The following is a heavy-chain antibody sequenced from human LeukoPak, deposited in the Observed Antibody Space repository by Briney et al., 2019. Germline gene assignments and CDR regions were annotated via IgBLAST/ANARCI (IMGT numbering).Heavy chain of an antibody. CDR3: ARDLEDATEDY. CDR1: GYTFTSYY. Sequence: ASVEVSCKASGYTFTSYYMHWVRQAPGQGLEWMGIINPSGGSTSYAQKFQGRVTMTRDTSTSTVYMELSSLRSEDTAVYYCARDLEDATEDYWGQGTLVTVSS. J-gene: IGHJ4*02. V-gene: IGHV1-46*01. CDR2: INPSGGST.